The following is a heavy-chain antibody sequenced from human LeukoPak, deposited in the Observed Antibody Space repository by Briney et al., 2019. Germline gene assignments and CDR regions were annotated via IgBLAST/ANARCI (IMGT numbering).Heavy chain of an antibody. J-gene: IGHJ4*02. Sequence: ASVKVSCKTSGDTFTNCVISWVRQAPGQGLEWMGWINAYNGNANYAQNLQGRVTMTTDTSTRTAYMELRSLRSDDTAVYYCARYYYDRTGYYNTDSLWGQGTLVTVSS. V-gene: IGHV1-18*01. CDR1: GDTFTNCV. CDR2: INAYNGNA. CDR3: ARYYYDRTGYYNTDSL. D-gene: IGHD3-22*01.